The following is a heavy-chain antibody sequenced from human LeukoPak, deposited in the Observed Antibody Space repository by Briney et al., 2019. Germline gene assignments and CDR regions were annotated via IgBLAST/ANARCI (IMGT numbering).Heavy chain of an antibody. Sequence: ASVKVSCKASGYTFTGYYMHWVRQTPGQGLEWMGWINPNSGGTNYAQKFQGRVTMTRDTSISTAYMELSRLRSDDTAVYYCASSHKGAAVEDYWGQGTLVTVSS. J-gene: IGHJ4*02. D-gene: IGHD6-13*01. CDR1: GYTFTGYY. CDR3: ASSHKGAAVEDY. V-gene: IGHV1-2*02. CDR2: INPNSGGT.